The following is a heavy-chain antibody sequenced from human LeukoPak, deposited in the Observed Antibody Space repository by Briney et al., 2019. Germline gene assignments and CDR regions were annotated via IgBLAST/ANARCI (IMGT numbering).Heavy chain of an antibody. V-gene: IGHV4-34*01. CDR1: GGSFSVYY. D-gene: IGHD3-22*01. Sequence: NPSETLSLTCAVYGGSFSVYYWSWIRQPPGKGLEWIGEINHSGSTNYNPSLKSRVTISVDTSKNQSSLKLSSVTAADTAVYYCARRYYYDSKSRPFDYWGQGTLVTVSS. CDR2: INHSGST. CDR3: ARRYYYDSKSRPFDY. J-gene: IGHJ4*02.